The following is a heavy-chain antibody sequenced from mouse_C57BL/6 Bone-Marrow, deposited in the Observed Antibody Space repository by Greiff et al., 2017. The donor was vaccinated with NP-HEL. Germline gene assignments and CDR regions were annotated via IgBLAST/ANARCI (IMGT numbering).Heavy chain of an antibody. CDR2: IDPSDSYT. CDR3: ATIATVVGDY. CDR1: GYTFTSYW. D-gene: IGHD1-1*01. Sequence: QVQLQQPGAELVKPGASVKLSCKASGYTFTSYWMQWVKQRPGQGLEWIGEIDPSDSYTNYNQKFKGKATLTVDTSSSTAYMQRSSLTSEDSAVYYCATIATVVGDYWGQGTTLTVSS. J-gene: IGHJ2*01. V-gene: IGHV1-50*01.